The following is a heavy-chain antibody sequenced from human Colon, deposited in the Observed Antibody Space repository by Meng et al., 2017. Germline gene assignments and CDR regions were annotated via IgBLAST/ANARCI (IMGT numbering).Heavy chain of an antibody. CDR2: MSDSGTT. V-gene: IGHV4-31*03. Sequence: QVHLHESGPELVRPSDDRSLVCTVSGGSIKSGGYHWSWVRQHPGKGLEYIGFMSDSGTTDYNPSLRSRVSISEIGSSKNQFSLTLRSVTAADTATYFCARDTLYGTDYWGQGVLVTVSS. CDR3: ARDTLYGTDY. CDR1: GGSIKSGGYH. J-gene: IGHJ4*02. D-gene: IGHD4-17*01.